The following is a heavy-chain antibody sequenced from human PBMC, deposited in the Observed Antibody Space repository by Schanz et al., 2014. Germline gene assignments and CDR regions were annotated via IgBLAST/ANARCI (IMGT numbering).Heavy chain of an antibody. Sequence: QLQLQESGPGLVKPSETLSLTCTVSGASISGSSDYWGWIRQSPGKGLEWIGHIDYRGNPYYNESLKSRLTISLHASENQFSLQLTSVTAADTAVYYCARVRPGFAIDPWGQGTLVTVSS. CDR3: ARVRPGFAIDP. CDR1: GASISGSSDY. CDR2: IDYRGNP. V-gene: IGHV4-39*07. D-gene: IGHD6-25*01. J-gene: IGHJ5*02.